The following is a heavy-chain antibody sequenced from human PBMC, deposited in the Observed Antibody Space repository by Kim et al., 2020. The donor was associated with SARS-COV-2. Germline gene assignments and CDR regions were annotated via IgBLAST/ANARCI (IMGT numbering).Heavy chain of an antibody. D-gene: IGHD5-12*01. Sequence: GGSLRLSCAASGLSVSEYYLTWVRQAPGKGLEWVSIIYAAGSTFYANAVKGRFIISRDISRNTMFLQMDNLRPEDTAPYYCARIYVDEESPNLEYFD. J-gene: IGHJ4*01. V-gene: IGHV3-66*01. CDR3: ARIYVDEESPNLEYFD. CDR1: GLSVSEYY. CDR2: IYAAGST.